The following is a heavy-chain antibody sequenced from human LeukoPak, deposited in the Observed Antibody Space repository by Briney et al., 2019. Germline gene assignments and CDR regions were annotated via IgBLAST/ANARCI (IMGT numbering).Heavy chain of an antibody. CDR2: ISGSGNST. Sequence: GGSLRLSCAAPGFTFSSYAMSWVRQAPGKGLEWVSAISGSGNSTYYADSVKGRFTISRDNSKNTLYLQMNSLRADDTAVYYCAKDFRAKSGSGSYGWFDPWGQGTLVTVSS. CDR3: AKDFRAKSGSGSYGWFDP. V-gene: IGHV3-23*01. J-gene: IGHJ5*02. D-gene: IGHD3-10*01. CDR1: GFTFSSYA.